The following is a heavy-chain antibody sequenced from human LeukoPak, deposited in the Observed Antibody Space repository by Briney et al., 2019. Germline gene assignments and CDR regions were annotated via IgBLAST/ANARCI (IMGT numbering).Heavy chain of an antibody. V-gene: IGHV4-59*01. Sequence: SETLSLTCTVSGDSISSYSWSWIRQPPGKGLEWIGYLHYSGVTSYNPSLKSRVTISTDTSRNQFSLKLTSVIAADTAVYYCARGVPNCSRTSCYFNYWGQGTLVTVSS. CDR1: GDSISSYS. D-gene: IGHD2-2*01. CDR2: LHYSGVT. J-gene: IGHJ4*02. CDR3: ARGVPNCSRTSCYFNY.